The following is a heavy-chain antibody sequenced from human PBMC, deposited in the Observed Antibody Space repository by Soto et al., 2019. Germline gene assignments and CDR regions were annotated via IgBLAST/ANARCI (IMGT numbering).Heavy chain of an antibody. D-gene: IGHD1-26*01. CDR1: GFTFSGYA. J-gene: IGHJ6*02. V-gene: IGHV3-23*01. CDR2: ISGSGGST. Sequence: PGWSLRLSCAASGFTFSGYAMSWVRQAPGKGLEWVSSISGSGGSTYYVDSVKGRFTISRDSSKNTLYLQMNSLRAEDTAVYYCGKDRGGKYRYYYYYGMDVWGQGTTGTVSS. CDR3: GKDRGGKYRYYYYYGMDV.